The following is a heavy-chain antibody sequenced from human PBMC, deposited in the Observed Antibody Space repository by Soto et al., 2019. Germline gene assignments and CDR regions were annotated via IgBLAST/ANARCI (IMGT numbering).Heavy chain of an antibody. CDR2: IIPIFDTA. Sequence: ASVKVSCKASGGTFSSYAISWVRQAPGQGLEWMGGIIPIFDTANYAQKFQGRVTITADESTSTAYMELSSLRSEDTAVYYCARDVGPRDSSGYFWFDPWGQGTLVTVSS. D-gene: IGHD3-22*01. V-gene: IGHV1-69*13. J-gene: IGHJ5*02. CDR1: GGTFSSYA. CDR3: ARDVGPRDSSGYFWFDP.